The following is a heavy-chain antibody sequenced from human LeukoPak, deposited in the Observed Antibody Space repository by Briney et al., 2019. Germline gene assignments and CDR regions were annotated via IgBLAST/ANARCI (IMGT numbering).Heavy chain of an antibody. CDR3: ARDPYDFWSGMDV. CDR2: IKQDGSEK. Sequence: PGGSLRLFCAASGFTFSSYWMRWVRQAPGEGLEGVANIKQDGSEKYYVDSVKGRFTISRDNAKNSLYLQMNSLRAEDTAVYYCARDPYDFWSGMDVWGKGTTVTVSS. V-gene: IGHV3-7*01. CDR1: GFTFSSYW. D-gene: IGHD3-3*01. J-gene: IGHJ6*04.